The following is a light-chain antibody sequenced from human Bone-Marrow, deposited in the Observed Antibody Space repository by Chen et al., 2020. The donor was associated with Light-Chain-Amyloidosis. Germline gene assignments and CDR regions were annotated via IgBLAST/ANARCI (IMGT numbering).Light chain of an antibody. CDR3: QMWDRSSDRPG. CDR2: DDS. J-gene: IGLJ3*02. V-gene: IGLV3-21*02. Sequence: SSVLTQPSSVSVAPGQTAPIACGGNNIGTTSVHWDQQTPGQAPLLVVYDDSDRPSGRPERLSAYNSGNTTTLTRSRVEAGDEADYSCQMWDRSSDRPGFGGGTKLTGL. CDR1: NIGTTS.